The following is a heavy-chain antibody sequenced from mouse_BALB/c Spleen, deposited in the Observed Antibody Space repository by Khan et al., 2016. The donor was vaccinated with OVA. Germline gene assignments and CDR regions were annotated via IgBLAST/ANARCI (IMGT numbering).Heavy chain of an antibody. CDR2: INPSTGYT. Sequence: QVQLQQSGAELAKPGASVKMSCKASGYTFTSYWMNWVKQRPGQGLEWIGYINPSTGYTEYNQKFKDKATLTADKSSSTAYMQLSSLTSEDSAVYYCARRGLRWDFDYWGQGTTRTVSS. CDR1: GYTFTSYW. V-gene: IGHV1-7*01. J-gene: IGHJ2*01. D-gene: IGHD1-1*01. CDR3: ARRGLRWDFDY.